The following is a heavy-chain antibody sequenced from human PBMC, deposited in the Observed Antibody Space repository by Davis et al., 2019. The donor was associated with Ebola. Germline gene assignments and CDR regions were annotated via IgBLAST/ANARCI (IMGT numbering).Heavy chain of an antibody. J-gene: IGHJ6*04. Sequence: GESLKISCKGSGYTFTSYWIAWVRQVPGKGLEWMGSIYPGDSDTRYSPSFQGQVTISADKSISTAYLQWSSLKASDTAMYYCARHLGSYSYGSRYYYYYYGMDVWGKGTTVTVSS. CDR1: GYTFTSYW. D-gene: IGHD5-18*01. V-gene: IGHV5-51*01. CDR3: ARHLGSYSYGSRYYYYYYGMDV. CDR2: IYPGDSDT.